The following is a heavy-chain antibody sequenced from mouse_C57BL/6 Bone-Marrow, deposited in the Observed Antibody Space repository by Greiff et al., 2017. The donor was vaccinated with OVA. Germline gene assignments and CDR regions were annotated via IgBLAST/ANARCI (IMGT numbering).Heavy chain of an antibody. CDR2: ISSGGSYT. CDR1: GFTFSSYG. CDR3: ARLIYDGYYKYFDV. D-gene: IGHD2-3*01. J-gene: IGHJ1*03. Sequence: EVMLVVSGGDLVKPGGSLKLSCAASGFTFSSYGMSWVRQTPDKRLEWVATISSGGSYTYYPDSVKGRFTISRDNAKNTLYLQMSSLKSEDTAMYYCARLIYDGYYKYFDVWGTGTTVTVSS. V-gene: IGHV5-6*01.